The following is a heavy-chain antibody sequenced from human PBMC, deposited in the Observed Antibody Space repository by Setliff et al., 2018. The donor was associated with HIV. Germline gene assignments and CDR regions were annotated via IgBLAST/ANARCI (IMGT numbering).Heavy chain of an antibody. CDR1: GASISDYY. V-gene: IGHV4-59*08. CDR3: ARHYNFWSGYLGNYMDV. D-gene: IGHD3-3*01. Sequence: SETLSLTCTVSGASISDYYWSWIRQTPGKGLEWIGYISNSGSTNYNPSQKSRVTISVDASKSQFSLKLNSVTAADTAVYYCARHYNFWSGYLGNYMDVWGKGTTVTVSS. J-gene: IGHJ6*03. CDR2: ISNSGST.